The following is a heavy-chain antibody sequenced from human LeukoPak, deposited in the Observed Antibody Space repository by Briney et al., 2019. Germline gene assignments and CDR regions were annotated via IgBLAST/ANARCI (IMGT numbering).Heavy chain of an antibody. CDR1: GFTLSTNA. CDR2: ISGSGAST. CDR3: AKDVGKWESLHFFDY. Sequence: GGSLRLSCLTSGFTLSTNAMSWVRQAPGKGLEWMSGISGSGASTYYADSVKGRFTISRDNSRNTLYLQMNSLRGDDTAVYYCAKDVGKWESLHFFDYWGQGTLVTVSS. V-gene: IGHV3-23*01. J-gene: IGHJ4*02. D-gene: IGHD1-26*01.